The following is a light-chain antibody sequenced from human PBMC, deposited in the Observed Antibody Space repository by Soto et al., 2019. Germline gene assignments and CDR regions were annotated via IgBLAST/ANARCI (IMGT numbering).Light chain of an antibody. Sequence: VVSLSAATLSVYPEERATLSCRAGQGVTTNFAWYQQKSVQSPRLLIYDVSIRATGVPARFSGTGYETDFNLTISGLQSEDSVVYVCQQYNNWLFSFGQGTRLEIK. CDR2: DVS. V-gene: IGKV3-15*01. CDR1: QGVTTN. CDR3: QQYNNWLFS. J-gene: IGKJ5*01.